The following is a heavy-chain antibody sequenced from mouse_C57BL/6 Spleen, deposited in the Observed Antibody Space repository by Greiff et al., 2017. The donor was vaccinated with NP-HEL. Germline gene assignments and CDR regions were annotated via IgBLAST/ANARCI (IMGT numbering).Heavy chain of an antibody. CDR3: AREGRLLRYFDY. CDR2: IYPGSGST. CDR1: GYTFTSYW. V-gene: IGHV1-55*01. J-gene: IGHJ2*01. Sequence: QVQLQQPGAELVKPGASVKMSCKASGYTFTSYWITWVKQRPGQGLEWIGDIYPGSGSTNYNEKFKSKATLTVDTSSSTAYMQLSSLTSEDSAVYYCAREGRLLRYFDYWGQGTTLTVSS. D-gene: IGHD1-1*01.